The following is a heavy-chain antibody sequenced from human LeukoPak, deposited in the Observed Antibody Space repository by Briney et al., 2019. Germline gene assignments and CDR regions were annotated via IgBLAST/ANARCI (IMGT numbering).Heavy chain of an antibody. Sequence: GWSLGLSCAASGFTFSSYWMHWVRQVPGKGLEWVSHINSDGSSTRYADSVKGRFTISRDNAKNTLYLQMNSLRAEDTAVYYCARAAIAALDYWGQGTLVTVSS. V-gene: IGHV3-74*01. D-gene: IGHD6-6*01. J-gene: IGHJ4*02. CDR2: INSDGSST. CDR1: GFTFSSYW. CDR3: ARAAIAALDY.